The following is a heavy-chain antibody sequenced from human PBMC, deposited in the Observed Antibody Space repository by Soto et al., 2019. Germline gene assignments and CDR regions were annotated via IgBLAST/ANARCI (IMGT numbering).Heavy chain of an antibody. CDR2: IYYNGST. J-gene: IGHJ4*02. D-gene: IGHD3-3*01. Sequence: SETLSLTCTVSGGSISSYYWGWIRQPPGKGLEWIGYIYYNGSTNYNPSLKSRVTISVDTSKNQFSLKLSSVTAADTAVYYCARHGGYDFWSGYHNPFDYWGQGTLVTVSS. CDR1: GGSISSYY. V-gene: IGHV4-59*08. CDR3: ARHGGYDFWSGYHNPFDY.